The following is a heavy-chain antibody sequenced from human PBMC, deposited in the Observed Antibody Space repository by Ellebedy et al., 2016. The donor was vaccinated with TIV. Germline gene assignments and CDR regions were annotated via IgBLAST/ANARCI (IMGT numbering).Heavy chain of an antibody. V-gene: IGHV4-39*01. Sequence: SETLSLTCTVSGGSISSSSFYWGWIRQSPGKGLEWIGSIYYSGSTHYNPSLKSRVTISVDTSKNQFSLKLNSVTAADTAVYYCARRPVVIGNWFDPWGQGTLVTVSS. J-gene: IGHJ5*02. CDR3: ARRPVVIGNWFDP. CDR1: GGSISSSSFY. D-gene: IGHD3-22*01. CDR2: IYYSGST.